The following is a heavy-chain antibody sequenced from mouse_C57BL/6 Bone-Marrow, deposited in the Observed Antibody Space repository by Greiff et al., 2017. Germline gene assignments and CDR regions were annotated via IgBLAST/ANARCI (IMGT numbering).Heavy chain of an antibody. CDR3: ARHPSTGPFAY. V-gene: IGHV5-6*01. D-gene: IGHD4-1*02. J-gene: IGHJ3*01. Sequence: EVNLVESGGDLVKPGGSLKLSCAASGFTFSSYGMSWVRQTPDKRLEWVATISSGGSYTYYPDSVKGRFTISRDNAKNTLYLQMSSLKSEDTAMXYCARHPSTGPFAYWGQGTLVTVSA. CDR1: GFTFSSYG. CDR2: ISSGGSYT.